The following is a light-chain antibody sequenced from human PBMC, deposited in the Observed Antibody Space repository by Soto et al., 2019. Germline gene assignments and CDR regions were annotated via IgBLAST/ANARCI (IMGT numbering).Light chain of an antibody. CDR2: GIS. CDR1: QSVSNNY. Sequence: EIVLTQSPVTLSLSPGERATLSCRASQSVSNNYLAWYQQKPGEAPRLLIYGISKRATDIPDRFSGSGSGTEFTLTISSLQPEDFAVYYCQQYSDWPPWTFGQGTKVDIK. V-gene: IGKV3-20*01. J-gene: IGKJ1*01. CDR3: QQYSDWPPWT.